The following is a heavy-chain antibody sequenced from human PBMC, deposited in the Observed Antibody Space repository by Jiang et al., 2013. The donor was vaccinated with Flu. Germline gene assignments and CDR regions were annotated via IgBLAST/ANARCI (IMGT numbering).Heavy chain of an antibody. D-gene: IGHD2-15*01. V-gene: IGHV3-23*01. Sequence: VQLLESGGGLVQPGGSLRLSCAASGFTFSSYAMSWVRQAPGKGLEWVSAITGSGGSTYYADSVKGRFTISRDNSKNTLYLQMNSLRAEDTALYYCAKDPNPCSGGSCSTSDYWGQGTPGHRLL. CDR1: GFTFSSYA. CDR3: AKDPNPCSGGSCSTSDY. J-gene: IGHJ4*02. CDR2: ITGSGGST.